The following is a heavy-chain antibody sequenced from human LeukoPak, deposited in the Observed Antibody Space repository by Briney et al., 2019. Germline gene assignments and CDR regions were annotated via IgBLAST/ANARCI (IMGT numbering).Heavy chain of an antibody. CDR3: ARDRAAGYFDL. V-gene: IGHV4-59*01. Sequence: PSETLSLTCTVSGGSISSYYWRWIRQPPGKGLEWIGYIYYSGSTNYNPSLKSRVTISVDTSKNQFSLKLSSVTAADTAVYYCARDRAAGYFDLWGRGTLVTVSS. D-gene: IGHD2-15*01. CDR1: GGSISSYY. J-gene: IGHJ2*01. CDR2: IYYSGST.